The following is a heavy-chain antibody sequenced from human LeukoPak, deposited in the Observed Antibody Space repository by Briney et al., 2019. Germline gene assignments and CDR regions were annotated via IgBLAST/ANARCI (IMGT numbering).Heavy chain of an antibody. J-gene: IGHJ3*02. CDR3: ARDPPSVWAAFDI. CDR2: ISSSSSYI. D-gene: IGHD2-8*01. CDR1: GFTFSSYS. V-gene: IGHV3-21*01. Sequence: GRSLRLSCAASGFTFSSYSMNWVRQAPGKGLEWVSSISSSSSYIYYADSVKGRFTISRDNAKNSLYLQMNSLRAEDTAVYYCARDPPSVWAAFDIWGQGTMVTVSS.